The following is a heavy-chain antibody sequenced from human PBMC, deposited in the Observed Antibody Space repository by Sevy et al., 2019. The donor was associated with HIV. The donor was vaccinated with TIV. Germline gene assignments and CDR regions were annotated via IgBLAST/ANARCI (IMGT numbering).Heavy chain of an antibody. J-gene: IGHJ4*02. CDR1: GFTFSRFW. CDR3: ARESIAVAGIGYYFKY. D-gene: IGHD6-19*01. V-gene: IGHV3-7*01. CDR2: IKQDGSEK. Sequence: GGSLRLSCAASGFTFSRFWMSWVRQAPGKGLEWVANIKQDGSEKYYVDSVKGRFTISRDNAKKSLYLQMNSLRAEDTAVYYCARESIAVAGIGYYFKYWGQGTLVTVSS.